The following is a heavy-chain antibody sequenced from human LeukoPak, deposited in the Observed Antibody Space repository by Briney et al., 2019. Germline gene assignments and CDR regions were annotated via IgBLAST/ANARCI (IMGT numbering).Heavy chain of an antibody. CDR3: AFFVREPQN. CDR2: IAHDGSVK. D-gene: IGHD3-10*02. J-gene: IGHJ1*01. Sequence: PGGSLRLPCAASTVIFRKYWMGWARQAPGKGLEWVANIAHDGSVKWYVDSVKGRFIISRDNARDSLYLQMNGLRAEDTAIYYCAFFVREPQNWGQGTLVTVSS. CDR1: TVIFRKYW. V-gene: IGHV3-7*01.